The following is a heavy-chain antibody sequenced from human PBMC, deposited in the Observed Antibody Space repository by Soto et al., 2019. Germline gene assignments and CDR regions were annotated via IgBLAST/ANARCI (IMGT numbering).Heavy chain of an antibody. V-gene: IGHV1-18*01. CDR1: GCTFTRYG. Sequence: AAVKVSCKACGCTFTRYGISWVRQAPGQGLEWMGWISAYNGNTNYAQKLQGRVNMTTDTSTSTAYMELRSLRSDDTAVYYCARAGEAYCGGDCYSVDYWGQGTLVTVSS. CDR3: ARAGEAYCGGDCYSVDY. J-gene: IGHJ4*02. D-gene: IGHD2-21*02. CDR2: ISAYNGNT.